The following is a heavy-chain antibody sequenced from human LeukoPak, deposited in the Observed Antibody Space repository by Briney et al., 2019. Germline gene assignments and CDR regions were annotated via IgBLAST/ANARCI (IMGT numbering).Heavy chain of an antibody. J-gene: IGHJ4*02. CDR1: GFTFSSFA. CDR3: AKDLDLWSTYTYFGY. D-gene: IGHD2-2*01. V-gene: IGHV3-23*01. CDR2: ISSSGASS. Sequence: GGSLRLSCAASGFTFSSFAMSWVRQAPGKGLEWVSSISSSGASSYYADSVKGRFTISRDNSKNTLYLQMHSLRAVDTALYYCAKDLDLWSTYTYFGYWGQGTVVTVSS.